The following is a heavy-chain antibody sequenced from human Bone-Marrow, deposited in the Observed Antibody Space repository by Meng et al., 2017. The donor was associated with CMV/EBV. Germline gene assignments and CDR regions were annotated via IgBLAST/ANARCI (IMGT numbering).Heavy chain of an antibody. CDR1: GGSFSGYY. CDR3: ARRDNDFWSGYLGPYYYYGMDV. CDR2: INHSGST. Sequence: ESLKISCAVYGGSFSGYYWSWIRQPPGKGLEWIGEINHSGSTNYNPSLKSRVTISVDTSKNQFSLKLSSVTAADTAVYYCARRDNDFWSGYLGPYYYYGMDVWGQGTTVTVSS. V-gene: IGHV4-34*01. J-gene: IGHJ6*01. D-gene: IGHD3-3*01.